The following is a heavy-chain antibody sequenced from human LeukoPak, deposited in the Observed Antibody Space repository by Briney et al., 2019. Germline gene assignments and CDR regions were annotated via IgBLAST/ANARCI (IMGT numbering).Heavy chain of an antibody. CDR3: ALQGGPYYDFWSGFGYFDY. J-gene: IGHJ4*02. CDR1: GFIVNNNY. V-gene: IGHV3-53*01. CDR2: IYSAGTT. Sequence: PGGSLRLSCTASGFIVNNNYMGWARQPPGKGLEWVSSIYSAGTTYHADSVKGRFTISRDNSKNTLYLQMNSLRAEDTAVYYCALQGGPYYDFWSGFGYFDYWGQGTLVTVSS. D-gene: IGHD3-3*01.